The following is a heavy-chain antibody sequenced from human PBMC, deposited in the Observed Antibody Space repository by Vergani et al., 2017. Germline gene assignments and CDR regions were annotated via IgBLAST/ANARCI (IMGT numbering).Heavy chain of an antibody. V-gene: IGHV4-59*11. CDR2: IYYSGST. J-gene: IGHJ6*02. CDR1: GGSISSHY. Sequence: QVQLQESGPGLVKPSETLSLTCTVSGGSISSHYWSWIRQPPGKGLEWSGYIYYSGSTNYNPSLKSRVTVSVETSKNQFSLKLSSVTAADTAVYYGARFHLRNYDFWSGYYYDYGMDVWGQGTTVTVSS. CDR3: ARFHLRNYDFWSGYYYDYGMDV. D-gene: IGHD3-3*01.